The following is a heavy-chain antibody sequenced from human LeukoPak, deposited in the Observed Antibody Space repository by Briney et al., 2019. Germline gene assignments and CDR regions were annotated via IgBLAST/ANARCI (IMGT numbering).Heavy chain of an antibody. V-gene: IGHV1-2*02. Sequence: GASVKVSCKAPGYTFTGYYMHWVRQAPGQGLEWMGWINPNSGGTNYAQKFQGRVTMTRDTSISTAYMELSRLRSDDTAVYYCARHYDFWSGYSYWGQGTLVTVSS. CDR2: INPNSGGT. CDR1: GYTFTGYY. CDR3: ARHYDFWSGYSY. J-gene: IGHJ4*02. D-gene: IGHD3-3*01.